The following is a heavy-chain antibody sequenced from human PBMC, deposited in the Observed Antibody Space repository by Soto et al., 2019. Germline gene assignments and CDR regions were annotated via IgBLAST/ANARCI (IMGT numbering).Heavy chain of an antibody. D-gene: IGHD1-1*01. J-gene: IGHJ4*02. CDR3: AKDGGRSGWNDCFDY. CDR1: GDTFNNYA. Sequence: GASVKVSCKASGDTFNNYAISWVRQAPGQGLEWVGGIIPNVDAANSAQKFQGRVTLTADESTSTAYMELSRLRAEDTALYYCAKDGGRSGWNDCFDYWGQGTLVTVSS. CDR2: IIPNVDAA. V-gene: IGHV1-69*13.